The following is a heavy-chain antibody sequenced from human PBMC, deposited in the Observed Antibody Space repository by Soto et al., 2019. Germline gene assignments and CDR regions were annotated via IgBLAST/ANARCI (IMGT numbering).Heavy chain of an antibody. Sequence: SVKVSCKASGGSFSSYAISWVRQAPGQGLEWMGGIIPIFGTANYAQKFQGRVTITADESTSTAYMELSSLRSEDTAVYYCARPNRGYSYGGSYLGYWGQGTLVTVSS. CDR2: IIPIFGTA. V-gene: IGHV1-69*13. CDR1: GGSFSSYA. J-gene: IGHJ4*02. CDR3: ARPNRGYSYGGSYLGY. D-gene: IGHD5-18*01.